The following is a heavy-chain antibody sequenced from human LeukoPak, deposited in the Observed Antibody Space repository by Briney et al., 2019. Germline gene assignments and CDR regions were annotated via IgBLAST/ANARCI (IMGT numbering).Heavy chain of an antibody. CDR3: AEDLGAFDI. CDR1: GFPFSSYG. J-gene: IGHJ3*02. Sequence: GGSLRLSCAASGFPFSSYGMHWVRQAPGKGLEWVAVISYDGSNKYYADYVKGRFTISRDNSKNTLYLQMNSLRAEDTAVYYCAEDLGAFDIWGQGTMVTVSS. CDR2: ISYDGSNK. V-gene: IGHV3-30*18.